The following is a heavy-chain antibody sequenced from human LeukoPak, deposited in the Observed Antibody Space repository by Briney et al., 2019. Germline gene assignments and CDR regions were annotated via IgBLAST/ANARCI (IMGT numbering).Heavy chain of an antibody. CDR2: INPNSGGT. CDR1: GYTFTGYY. D-gene: IGHD6-19*01. Sequence: ASVKVSCKASGYTFTGYYMHWVRQAPGQGLEWMGWINPNSGGTNYAQKFQGWVTMTRDTSISTAYMELSRLRSDDTAVYYCARAGYSSGWSRNAFDIWGQGTMVTVSS. V-gene: IGHV1-2*04. CDR3: ARAGYSSGWSRNAFDI. J-gene: IGHJ3*02.